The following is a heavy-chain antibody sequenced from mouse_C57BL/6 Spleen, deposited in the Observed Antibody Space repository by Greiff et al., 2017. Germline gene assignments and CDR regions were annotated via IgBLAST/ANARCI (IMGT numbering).Heavy chain of an antibody. D-gene: IGHD2-3*01. V-gene: IGHV1-59*01. CDR3: TRFDDAGY. J-gene: IGHJ2*01. Sequence: VQLQQPGAELVRPGTSVKLSCKASGYTFTSYWMHWVKQRPGQGLEWIGVIDPSDSYTNYNQKFKGKATLTVDTSSSTAYMQLSGLTSEDTAVYYCTRFDDAGYWGQGTTLTVSS. CDR2: IDPSDSYT. CDR1: GYTFTSYW.